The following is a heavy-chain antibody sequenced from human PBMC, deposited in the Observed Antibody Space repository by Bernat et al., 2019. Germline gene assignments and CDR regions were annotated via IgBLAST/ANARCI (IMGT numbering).Heavy chain of an antibody. CDR2: IYYSGST. Sequence: QLQLQESGPGLVKPSETLSLTCTVSGGSISSSSYYWGWIRQPPGKGLEGIGRIYYSGSTYYNPALQSRVTIAVDTSKTQFSLTLSSVTAADTSVYYCARNYGDYVDDYWGQGTLVTVSS. D-gene: IGHD4-17*01. V-gene: IGHV4-39*01. CDR3: ARNYGDYVDDY. CDR1: GGSISSSSYY. J-gene: IGHJ4*02.